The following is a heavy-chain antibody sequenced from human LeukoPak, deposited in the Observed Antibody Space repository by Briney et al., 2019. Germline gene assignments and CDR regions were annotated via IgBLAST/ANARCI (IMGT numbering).Heavy chain of an antibody. Sequence: GASLRLSCAASGFTFSSYAMSWVRQAPGKGLEWVSAISGSGGSTCYADSVKGRFTISRDNSKNTLYLQMNSLRAEDTAVYYCAKDVRITIFGVVIRYFDYWGQGTLVTVSS. CDR3: AKDVRITIFGVVIRYFDY. CDR1: GFTFSSYA. D-gene: IGHD3-3*01. CDR2: ISGSGGST. J-gene: IGHJ4*02. V-gene: IGHV3-23*01.